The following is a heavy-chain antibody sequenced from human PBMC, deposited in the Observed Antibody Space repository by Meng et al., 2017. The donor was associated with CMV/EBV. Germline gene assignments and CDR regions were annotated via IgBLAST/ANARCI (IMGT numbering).Heavy chain of an antibody. CDR3: ARDWTIPYYGMDV. D-gene: IGHD3-3*01. CDR2: INPNSGGT. J-gene: IGHJ6*02. Sequence: ASVKVSCKASGYTFTGYYMHWVRQAPGQGLEWMGWINPNSGGTNYAQRFQGRVTMTRDTSISTAYMELSRLRSDDTAVYYCARDWTIPYYGMDVWGQGTTVTVSS. CDR1: GYTFTGYY. V-gene: IGHV1-2*02.